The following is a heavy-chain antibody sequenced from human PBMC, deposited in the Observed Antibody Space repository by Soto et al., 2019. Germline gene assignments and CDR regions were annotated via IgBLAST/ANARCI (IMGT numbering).Heavy chain of an antibody. CDR3: ARERHDGSRLDP. Sequence: SETLSLTCTVSGGSISSSSYYWGWIRQPPGKGLEWIGSIYYDGNTYYNPSLKSRVTISVDTSKNQFSLKLSSVTAADTAVYYCARERHDGSRLDPWGQGTLVTVSS. D-gene: IGHD6-13*01. CDR1: GGSISSSSYY. J-gene: IGHJ5*02. CDR2: IYYDGNT. V-gene: IGHV4-39*02.